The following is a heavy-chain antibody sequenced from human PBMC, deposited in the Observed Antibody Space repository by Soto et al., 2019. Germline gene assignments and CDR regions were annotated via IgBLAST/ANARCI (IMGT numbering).Heavy chain of an antibody. CDR3: ARGGLQPGGYYYYYYMDV. V-gene: IGHV3-9*01. Sequence: EVQLVESGGGLVQPGRSLRLSCAASGFTFADYAMHWVRQAPGKGLEWVSGISWNSGSIGYADSVKGRFTISRDNAKNALYLQMNSLRAEDTALYYCARGGLQPGGYYYYYYMDVWGKGPTVTVS. J-gene: IGHJ6*03. CDR2: ISWNSGSI. D-gene: IGHD4-4*01. CDR1: GFTFADYA.